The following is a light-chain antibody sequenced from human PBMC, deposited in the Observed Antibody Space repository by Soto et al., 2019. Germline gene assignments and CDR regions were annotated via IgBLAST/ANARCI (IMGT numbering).Light chain of an antibody. CDR2: GNN. J-gene: IGLJ2*01. Sequence: QAVVTQPPSVSRAPGQRVTISCTGSSSNIGAGYDVHWYQQLPGTAPKLLIYGNNNRPSGVPDRFSGSKSGTSASLAITGLQAEDEADYYCQSYDSSLSGSHVVFGGGTKLTVL. CDR3: QSYDSSLSGSHVV. CDR1: SSNIGAGYD. V-gene: IGLV1-40*01.